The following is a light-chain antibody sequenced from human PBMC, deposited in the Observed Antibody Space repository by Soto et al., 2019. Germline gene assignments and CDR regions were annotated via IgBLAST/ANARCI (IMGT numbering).Light chain of an antibody. V-gene: IGLV2-14*01. CDR2: DVN. Sequence: QSALTQPASVSGSPGPSITISCTGTSSDVGAYNFVSWYQQHPGTAPKVLIYDVNNRPPGVSDRCSGSKSGNTASLTISGLQAEDEADYYCSSYTTSSTGVFGGGTKVTVL. CDR1: SSDVGAYNF. J-gene: IGLJ2*01. CDR3: SSYTTSSTGV.